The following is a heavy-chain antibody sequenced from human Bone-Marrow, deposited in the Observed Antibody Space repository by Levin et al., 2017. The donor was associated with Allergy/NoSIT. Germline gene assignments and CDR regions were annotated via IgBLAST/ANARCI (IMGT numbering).Heavy chain of an antibody. Sequence: PSETLSLTCTVSAGSISGYYWSWIRQPAGSGRGLEWIGRIYASGSTDYNPSLESRVTMSVDTSKNQFSLRLSSVTAAATAVYYCAGSGLQRGLPPSFYYYGMDVWGQGTTVTVSS. CDR2: IYASGST. CDR3: AGSGLQRGLPPSFYYYGMDV. D-gene: IGHD3/OR15-3a*01. CDR1: AGSISGYY. V-gene: IGHV4-4*07. J-gene: IGHJ6*02.